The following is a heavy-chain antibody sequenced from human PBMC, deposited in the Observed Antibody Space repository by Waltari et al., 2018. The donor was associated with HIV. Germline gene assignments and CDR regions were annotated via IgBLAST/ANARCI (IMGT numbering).Heavy chain of an antibody. CDR3: ARDGGEQWLPVQYNFDF. CDR1: GFTFTSYG. V-gene: IGHV3-33*01. D-gene: IGHD6-19*01. CDR2: IWYDGSKK. J-gene: IGHJ4*02. Sequence: QVQLVESGGGVVQPGMSLSLSCAAPGFTFTSYGMTWVRQAPGKGVEWVAVIWYDGSKKYYAESVKGRFSISRDNSKNTLYLQMKSLRAEDTAVYYCARDGGEQWLPVQYNFDFWGQGILVTVSS.